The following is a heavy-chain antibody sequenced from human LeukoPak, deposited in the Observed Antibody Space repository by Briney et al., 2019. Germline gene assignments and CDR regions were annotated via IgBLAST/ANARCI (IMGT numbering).Heavy chain of an antibody. CDR1: GGTFSSYA. J-gene: IGHJ3*02. Sequence: SVKVSCKASGGTFSSYATSWVRQAPGQGLEWMGRIIPILGIANYAQKFQGRVTITADKSTSTAYMELSSLRSEDTAVYYCARPSRAGTYAFDIWGQGTMVTVSS. D-gene: IGHD6-13*01. V-gene: IGHV1-69*04. CDR2: IIPILGIA. CDR3: ARPSRAGTYAFDI.